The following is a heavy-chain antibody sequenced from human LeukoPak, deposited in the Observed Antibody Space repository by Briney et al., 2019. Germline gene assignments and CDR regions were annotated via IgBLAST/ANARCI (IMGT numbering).Heavy chain of an antibody. CDR3: ARAIHSSGYPPVDY. CDR1: GFTFSSYA. Sequence: RGSLRLSCAASGFTFSSYAMHWVRQAPGKGLEYVSAISSDGGSTYYANSVKGRFIISRDNSKNTLYLQMGSLRAEDMAVYYCARAIHSSGYPPVDYWGQGTLVTVSS. V-gene: IGHV3-64*01. D-gene: IGHD3-22*01. J-gene: IGHJ4*02. CDR2: ISSDGGST.